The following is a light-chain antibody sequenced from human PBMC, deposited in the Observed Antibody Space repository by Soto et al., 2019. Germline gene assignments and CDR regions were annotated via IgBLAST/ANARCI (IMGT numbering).Light chain of an antibody. CDR1: QSVRSY. CDR2: AAS. J-gene: IGKJ1*01. CDR3: QQSYSIPWT. V-gene: IGKV1-39*01. Sequence: DIQMTQSPSSLSASVGDRVTITCRASQSVRSYLNWYQQKPVKAPKLLIYAASSLQSGVPSRFSGSGSGTDFTLTISSLQPEYFATYYCQQSYSIPWTFGQGTKVDIK.